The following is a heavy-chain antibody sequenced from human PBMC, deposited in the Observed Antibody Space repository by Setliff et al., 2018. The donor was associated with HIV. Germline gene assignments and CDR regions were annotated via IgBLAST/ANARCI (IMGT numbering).Heavy chain of an antibody. CDR3: ARGRMGYSSSWYAGGNI. CDR1: GFTFSSYA. Sequence: GGSLRLSCAVSGFTFSSYAMHWVRQAPGEGLEWVAVISFDGSNKYYADSVKGRFTISRDVSKNTLYLQMSSLRREDTAVYYCARGRMGYSSSWYAGGNIWGQGTTVTVSS. J-gene: IGHJ3*02. CDR2: ISFDGSNK. D-gene: IGHD6-13*01. V-gene: IGHV3-30*04.